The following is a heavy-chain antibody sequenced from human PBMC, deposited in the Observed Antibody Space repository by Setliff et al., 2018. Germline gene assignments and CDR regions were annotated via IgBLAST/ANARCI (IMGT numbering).Heavy chain of an antibody. Sequence: GASVKVSCKSSGFTFTDYGITWVRQVPGQGLEWMGWINNYNFNTQYAQKFQGRVTVTTDTSTITAYMELRSLRADDTAVYYCASGGVAAAGRKGVFEYWGQGTLVTVSS. V-gene: IGHV1-18*01. J-gene: IGHJ4*02. CDR3: ASGGVAAAGRKGVFEY. D-gene: IGHD6-13*01. CDR1: GFTFTDYG. CDR2: INNYNFNT.